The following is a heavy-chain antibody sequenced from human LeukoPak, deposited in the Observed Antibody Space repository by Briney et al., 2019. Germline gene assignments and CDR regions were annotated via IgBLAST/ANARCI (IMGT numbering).Heavy chain of an antibody. CDR2: IRSKAYGGTT. CDR1: GFTFGDYA. D-gene: IGHD3-9*01. V-gene: IGHV3-49*04. Sequence: GGSLRLSCTASGFTFGDYAMSWVRQAPGKGLEWVGFIRSKAYGGTTEYAASVKGRFTISRDDSKSIAYLQMNSLKTEDTAVYYCTRDNSVLRYFDWLLYEESFDYWGQGTLVTVSS. J-gene: IGHJ4*02. CDR3: TRDNSVLRYFDWLLYEESFDY.